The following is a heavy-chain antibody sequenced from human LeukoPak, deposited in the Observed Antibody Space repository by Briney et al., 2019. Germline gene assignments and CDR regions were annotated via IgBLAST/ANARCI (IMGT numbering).Heavy chain of an antibody. CDR2: ISPSGGST. CDR3: ASDNSVRDEAWWFNP. V-gene: IGHV1-46*01. Sequence: ASGKVSCKAFGYTFTSNYMHWVRQAPGQGPEWMGVISPSGGSTTYEQRFQGRVTLTRDMSTSTDYLELSSLRSEDTAVYYCASDNSVRDEAWWFNPWGQGTLVTVSS. D-gene: IGHD5-24*01. CDR1: GYTFTSNY. J-gene: IGHJ5*02.